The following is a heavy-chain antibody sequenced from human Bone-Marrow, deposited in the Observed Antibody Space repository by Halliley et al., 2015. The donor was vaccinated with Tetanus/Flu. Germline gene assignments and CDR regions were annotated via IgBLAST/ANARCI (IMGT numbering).Heavy chain of an antibody. CDR3: ARAGSYYKTPFDY. CDR2: IYSSGTP. J-gene: IGHJ4*02. Sequence: WIGYIYSSGTPYYNPSLKSRVTISVDSSKNQFSLKLSSVTAADTAVYYCARAGSYYKTPFDYWGQGTLVTVSS. V-gene: IGHV4-30-4*01. D-gene: IGHD3-10*01.